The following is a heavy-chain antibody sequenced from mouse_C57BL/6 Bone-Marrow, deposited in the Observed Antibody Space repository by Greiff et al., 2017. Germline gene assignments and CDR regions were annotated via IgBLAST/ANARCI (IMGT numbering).Heavy chain of an antibody. J-gene: IGHJ3*01. CDR1: GYTFTSYG. CDR3: ARRDYYGSSYAY. D-gene: IGHD1-1*01. V-gene: IGHV1-81*01. Sequence: VQLQESGAELARPGASVKLSCKASGYTFTSYGIRWVKQRTGQGLEWIGEIYPRSGNTYYNEKFKGKATVTADKSSSTAYMELRSLTSEDSAVYFCARRDYYGSSYAYWGQGTLVTVSA. CDR2: IYPRSGNT.